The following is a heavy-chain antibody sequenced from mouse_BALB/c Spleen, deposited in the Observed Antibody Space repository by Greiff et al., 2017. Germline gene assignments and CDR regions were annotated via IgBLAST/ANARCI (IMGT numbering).Heavy chain of an antibody. CDR2: IRLKSDNYAT. CDR3: TKYGNYD. V-gene: IGHV6-6*02. J-gene: IGHJ3*01. D-gene: IGHD2-10*02. Sequence: EVKLVESGGGLVQPGGSMKLSCVASGFTFSSYWMSWVRQSPEKGLEWVAEIRLKSDNYATHYAESVKGKFTISRDDSKSRLYLQMNSLRAEDTGIYYCTKYGNYDWGQGTLVTVSA. CDR1: GFTFSSYW.